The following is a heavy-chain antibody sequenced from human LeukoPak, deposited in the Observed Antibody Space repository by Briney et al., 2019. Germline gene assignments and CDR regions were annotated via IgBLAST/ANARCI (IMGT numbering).Heavy chain of an antibody. D-gene: IGHD2-2*02. Sequence: ASVKVSCKASGYTFTSYYMHWVRQAPGQGLERMGIINPSGGSTSYAQKFQGRVTMTRDTSTSTVYMELSSLRSEDTAVYYCATGLVVPAAINYWGQGTLVTVSS. CDR1: GYTFTSYY. J-gene: IGHJ4*02. CDR3: ATGLVVPAAINY. CDR2: INPSGGST. V-gene: IGHV1-46*01.